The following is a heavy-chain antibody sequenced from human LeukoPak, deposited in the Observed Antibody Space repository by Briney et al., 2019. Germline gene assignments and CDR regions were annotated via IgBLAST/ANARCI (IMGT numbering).Heavy chain of an antibody. J-gene: IGHJ6*02. D-gene: IGHD2-21*02. V-gene: IGHV3-23*01. CDR2: IFGSGGST. CDR1: GFTFSSYA. Sequence: GGSLRLSCAASGFTFSSYAMYWVRQAPGKGLEWVSGIFGSGGSTHYADSVKGRFTISRDNSKNTVYLQMNSLRAEDTAVYYCARVSAGCGGDCSPYYYYGMDVWGQGTTVTVSS. CDR3: ARVSAGCGGDCSPYYYYGMDV.